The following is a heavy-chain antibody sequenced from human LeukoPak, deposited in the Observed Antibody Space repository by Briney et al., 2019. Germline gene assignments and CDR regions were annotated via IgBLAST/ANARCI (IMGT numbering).Heavy chain of an antibody. CDR2: IIPIFGTA. CDR3: ARGPYSSSSGAFYYFDY. CDR1: GYTFTGYY. J-gene: IGHJ4*02. V-gene: IGHV1-69*05. Sequence: SVKVSCKASGYTFTGYYIHWVRQAPGQGLEWMGGIIPIFGTANYAQKFQGRVTITTDESTSTAYMELSSLRSEDTAVYYCARGPYSSSSGAFYYFDYWGQGSLVTVYS. D-gene: IGHD6-6*01.